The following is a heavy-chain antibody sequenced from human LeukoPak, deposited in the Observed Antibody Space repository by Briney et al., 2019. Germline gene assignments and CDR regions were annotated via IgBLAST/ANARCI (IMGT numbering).Heavy chain of an antibody. D-gene: IGHD3-10*01. J-gene: IGHJ4*02. V-gene: IGHV1-18*01. CDR2: ISGYNGDT. Sequence: ASVRVSCKASGYTFTNYGVSWVRLVPGQGLEWIGWISGYNGDTNYAQKLQGRVTMTRDTSTSTVYMELSSLRSEDTAVYYCARDFLVRGVNQPGYWGQGTLVTVSS. CDR3: ARDFLVRGVNQPGY. CDR1: GYTFTNYG.